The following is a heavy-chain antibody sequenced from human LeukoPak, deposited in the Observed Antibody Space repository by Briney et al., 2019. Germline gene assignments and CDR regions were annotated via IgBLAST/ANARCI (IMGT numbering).Heavy chain of an antibody. J-gene: IGHJ4*02. Sequence: ASVKVSCKASGYTFTSYGISWVRQAPGQGLEWMGWISAYNGNTNYAQKLQGRVTMTTDTSTSTAYMELRSLRSDDTAVCYCARDIYYYDSSGYGGGFDYWGQGTLVTVSS. V-gene: IGHV1-18*01. CDR1: GYTFTSYG. D-gene: IGHD3-22*01. CDR3: ARDIYYYDSSGYGGGFDY. CDR2: ISAYNGNT.